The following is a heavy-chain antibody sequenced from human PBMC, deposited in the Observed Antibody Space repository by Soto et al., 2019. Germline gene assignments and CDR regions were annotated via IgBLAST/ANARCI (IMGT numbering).Heavy chain of an antibody. J-gene: IGHJ6*02. CDR2: ISYDGSNK. CDR3: AKETEVYADYHYGMDV. Sequence: QVQLVESGGGVVQPGRSLRLSCAASGFTFSSYGMHWVRQAPGKGLERVAVISYDGSNKYYADSVKGRFTISRDNSKNTLYLQMNSLRAEDTAVYYCAKETEVYADYHYGMDVWGQGTTVTVSS. CDR1: GFTFSSYG. D-gene: IGHD4-17*01. V-gene: IGHV3-30*18.